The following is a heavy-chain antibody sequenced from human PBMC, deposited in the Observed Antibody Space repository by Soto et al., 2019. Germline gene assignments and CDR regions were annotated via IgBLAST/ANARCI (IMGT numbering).Heavy chain of an antibody. V-gene: IGHV3-30-3*01. CDR2: ISYDGSNK. Sequence: GGSLRLSCAASGFTFSSYAMHWVRQAPGKGLEWVAVISYDGSNKYYADSVKGRFTISRDNSKNTLYLQMNSLRAEDTAVYYCARDCPSSGWYCYFDYWGQGTLVTVSS. D-gene: IGHD6-19*01. J-gene: IGHJ4*02. CDR1: GFTFSSYA. CDR3: ARDCPSSGWYCYFDY.